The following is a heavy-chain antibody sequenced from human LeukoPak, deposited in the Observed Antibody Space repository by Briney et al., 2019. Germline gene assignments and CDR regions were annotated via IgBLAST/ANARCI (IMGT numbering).Heavy chain of an antibody. CDR1: GFTFGDFD. Sequence: GGSLRLSRSASGFTFGDFDMNWVRQAPGKGLEWISYISTTGSTIFYADSVKGRFTISRDNAKISLFLQMNSLRDEDTAVYYCAREPKLRYGDYPSYFDSWGQGTLVTVSS. D-gene: IGHD4-17*01. CDR3: AREPKLRYGDYPSYFDS. J-gene: IGHJ4*02. CDR2: ISTTGSTI. V-gene: IGHV3-48*02.